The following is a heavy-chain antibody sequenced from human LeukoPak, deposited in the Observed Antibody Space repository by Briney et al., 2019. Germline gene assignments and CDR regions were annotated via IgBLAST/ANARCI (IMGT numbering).Heavy chain of an antibody. J-gene: IGHJ4*02. CDR2: INHSGST. Sequence: SETLSLTCAVYGGSFSGYYWSWIRQPPGKGLEWIGEINHSGSTNYNPSLKSRVTISVGTSKNQFSLKLSSVTAADTAVYYCARGSRIEHYDSSGYYNYWGQGTLVTVSS. D-gene: IGHD3-22*01. CDR3: ARGSRIEHYDSSGYYNY. CDR1: GGSFSGYY. V-gene: IGHV4-34*01.